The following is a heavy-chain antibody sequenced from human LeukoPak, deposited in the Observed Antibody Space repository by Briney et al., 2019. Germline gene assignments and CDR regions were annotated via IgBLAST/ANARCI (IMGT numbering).Heavy chain of an antibody. CDR1: TGSVSSGGYY. J-gene: IGHJ4*02. V-gene: IGHV4-61*08. CDR2: IYNSGST. Sequence: SETLSLTCTVSTGSVSSGGYYWTWIRQPPGKGLEWIGYIYNSGSTNYNPSLKSRVTISVDTSKNQFSLKLSSVTAADTAVYYCARGADSSGYYSIFYFDYWGQGTLVTVSS. D-gene: IGHD3-22*01. CDR3: ARGADSSGYYSIFYFDY.